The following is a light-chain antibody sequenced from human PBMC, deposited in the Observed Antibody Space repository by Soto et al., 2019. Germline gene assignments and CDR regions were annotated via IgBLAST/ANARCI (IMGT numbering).Light chain of an antibody. Sequence: QSVLAQPASVSGSPEQSITISCTGTSSDVGTYNLVSWCQQHPGKAPKLIIYEVTERPSGISNRFSGSKFGNTASLTISGLLPEDEADYYCCSYGGSSTFPYVFGTGTKVTVL. J-gene: IGLJ1*01. CDR2: EVT. CDR3: CSYGGSSTFPYV. V-gene: IGLV2-23*02. CDR1: SSDVGTYNL.